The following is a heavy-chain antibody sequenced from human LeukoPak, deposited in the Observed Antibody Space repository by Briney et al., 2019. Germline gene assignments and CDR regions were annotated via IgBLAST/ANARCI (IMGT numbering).Heavy chain of an antibody. CDR3: ARDCTNAGSGMDV. D-gene: IGHD2-8*01. Sequence: SETLSLTCTVSGGSISSGDYYWSWIRQPPGKGLEWIGYIYYSGSTYYNPSLKSRVTISVDTSKNQFSLKLSSVTAADTAVYYCARDCTNAGSGMDVWGQGTTVTVSS. CDR1: GGSISSGDYY. V-gene: IGHV4-30-4*02. CDR2: IYYSGST. J-gene: IGHJ6*02.